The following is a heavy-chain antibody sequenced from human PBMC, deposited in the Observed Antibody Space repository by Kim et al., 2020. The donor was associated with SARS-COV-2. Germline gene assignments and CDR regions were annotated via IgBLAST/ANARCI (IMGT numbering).Heavy chain of an antibody. V-gene: IGHV3-73*01. CDR1: GFTFSVSA. Sequence: GGSLRLSCAASGFTFSVSAVHWGRHAAWKGRAWVGRMISKANSYATAYAASVKGRFTIYRDDSKNTAYLQMNRLKTEDTAVYYCTRLDGVVTNYGMDVWGQGTTVTVSS. CDR2: MISKANSYAT. CDR3: TRLDGVVTNYGMDV. D-gene: IGHD2-8*01. J-gene: IGHJ6*02.